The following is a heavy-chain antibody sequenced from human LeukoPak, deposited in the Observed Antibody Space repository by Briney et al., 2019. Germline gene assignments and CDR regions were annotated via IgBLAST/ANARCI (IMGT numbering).Heavy chain of an antibody. J-gene: IGHJ4*02. CDR1: GYTFTGYY. Sequence: ASVKVSCKASGYTFTGYYMHWVRQAPGQGLEWMGWINPNSGGTNYAQKFQGRVTMTRDTSISTAYMELSSLRSEDTAVYYCARVRSGYSSPYYFDYWGQGTLVTVSS. V-gene: IGHV1-2*02. CDR3: ARVRSGYSSPYYFDY. D-gene: IGHD6-13*01. CDR2: INPNSGGT.